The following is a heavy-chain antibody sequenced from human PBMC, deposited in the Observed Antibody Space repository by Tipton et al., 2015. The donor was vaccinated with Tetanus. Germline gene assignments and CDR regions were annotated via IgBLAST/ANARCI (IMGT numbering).Heavy chain of an antibody. D-gene: IGHD3-22*01. Sequence: SLRLSCTVSGGSISSGSYYWSWVRQPPGKGLDWVAVVWYGGSRKYYADSVKGRFTISRDNSKDTVFLQMNSLRPDDTAVYYCARDRHSYESSGYYLFDNWGQGTLVTVSA. CDR2: VWYGGSRK. CDR3: ARDRHSYESSGYYLFDN. J-gene: IGHJ4*02. V-gene: IGHV3-33*08. CDR1: GGSISSGSYY.